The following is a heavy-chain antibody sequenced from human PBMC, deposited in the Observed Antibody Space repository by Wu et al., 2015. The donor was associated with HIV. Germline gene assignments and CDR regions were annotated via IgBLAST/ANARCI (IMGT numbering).Heavy chain of an antibody. J-gene: IGHJ4*02. CDR2: IDTT. Sequence: QVQLVQSGTEVKKPGSSVKVSCKTSRGTFTIDSINWVRQAPGQGLEWMGGIDTTNYARKFQGRITFTADESTSTAYMELSSLRSEDTAVYYCAKVHRETRKKVYCSSSGCYDLLYYFDYWGQGAQVVVSS. CDR1: RGTFTIDS. D-gene: IGHD6-19*01. CDR3: AKVHRETRKKVYCSSSGCYDLLYYFDY. V-gene: IGHV1-69*12.